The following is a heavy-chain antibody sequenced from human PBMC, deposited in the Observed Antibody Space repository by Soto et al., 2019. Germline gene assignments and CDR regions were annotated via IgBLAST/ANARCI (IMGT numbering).Heavy chain of an antibody. CDR3: ARGEPTYYYDSSGSKDY. V-gene: IGHV1-2*04. CDR1: GYTFTGYY. Sequence: GASVKVSCKASGYTFTGYYMHWVRQAPGQGLEWMGWINPNSGGTNYAQKFQGWVTMTRDTSISTAYMELSRLRSDDTAVYYCARGEPTYYYDSSGSKDYWGQGTLVTVS. J-gene: IGHJ4*02. D-gene: IGHD3-22*01. CDR2: INPNSGGT.